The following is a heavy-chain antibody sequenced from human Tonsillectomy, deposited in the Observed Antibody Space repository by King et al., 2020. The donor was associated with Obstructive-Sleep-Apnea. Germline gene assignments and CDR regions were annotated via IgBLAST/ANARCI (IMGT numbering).Heavy chain of an antibody. J-gene: IGHJ4*02. CDR3: AREGRPAAGIYYFDY. D-gene: IGHD6-13*01. CDR1: GYTFTSYN. Sequence: KLVQSGAEVKRPGASVTVSCKPSGYTFTSYNIIHWVRQAPGQRLEWMGWINLGNGNTKYSQKFQGRVTITRDTSANTAHMELSRLRSENPALYYCAREGRPAAGIYYFDYWGQGTLVTVSS. CDR2: INLGNGNT. V-gene: IGHV1-3*01.